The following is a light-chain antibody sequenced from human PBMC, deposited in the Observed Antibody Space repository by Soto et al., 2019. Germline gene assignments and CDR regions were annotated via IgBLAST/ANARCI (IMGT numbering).Light chain of an antibody. CDR1: SSNIGGNS. Sequence: QSVLTHPPSGSAAPGQKVTISCCGSSSNIGGNSVSWYQQLPGTAPTLLIYDDNKRPSGIPDRFSGSKSGTSATLGITGFQTGDQADYYCGSWDSSLSAYVFGTGTKVTVL. J-gene: IGLJ1*01. CDR2: DDN. CDR3: GSWDSSLSAYV. V-gene: IGLV1-51*01.